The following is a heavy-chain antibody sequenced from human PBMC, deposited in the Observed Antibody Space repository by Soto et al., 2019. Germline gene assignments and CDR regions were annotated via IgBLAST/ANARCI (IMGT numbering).Heavy chain of an antibody. CDR3: AREVSGIQAFDY. J-gene: IGHJ4*02. D-gene: IGHD1-20*01. Sequence: QVQLQESGPGLVKPSETLSLTCVVSGGSINSSYWWNWVRQPPGKGLEWSGEISHGGSTNFNPSLKRRATISVDRSQNHLSLKLDSVTAADTAVYYCAREVSGIQAFDYWGQGTLVPVSS. V-gene: IGHV4-4*02. CDR1: GGSINSSYW. CDR2: ISHGGST.